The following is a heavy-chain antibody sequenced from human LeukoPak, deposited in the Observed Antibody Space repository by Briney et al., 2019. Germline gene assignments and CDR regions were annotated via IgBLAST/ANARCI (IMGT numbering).Heavy chain of an antibody. V-gene: IGHV3-23*01. D-gene: IGHD7-27*01. CDR1: GFTFSTYA. CDR2: ITDSGGSA. Sequence: GGSLRLSCAASGFTFSTYAMRWVRQAPGKGLEWVSSITDSGGSAFYADSVKGRFTISRDNTKNTLYLQMDSLRAEDTAVYYCARGKLGTGRSGFDYWGQGTLVTVSS. CDR3: ARGKLGTGRSGFDY. J-gene: IGHJ4*02.